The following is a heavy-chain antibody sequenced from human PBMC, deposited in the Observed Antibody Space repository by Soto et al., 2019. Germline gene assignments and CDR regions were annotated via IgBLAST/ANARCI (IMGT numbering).Heavy chain of an antibody. Sequence: SETLSLTCAVSGGSFIGYFWSWIRQSPDKGLEWIGEINDSGSTYYNPSFKSRLTISVDTSKSQISLTLTSVTAADSAVYYCQGGDFWGQGTRVTVSS. CDR1: GGSFIGYF. D-gene: IGHD3-16*01. CDR3: QGGDF. CDR2: INDSGST. J-gene: IGHJ4*02. V-gene: IGHV4-34*01.